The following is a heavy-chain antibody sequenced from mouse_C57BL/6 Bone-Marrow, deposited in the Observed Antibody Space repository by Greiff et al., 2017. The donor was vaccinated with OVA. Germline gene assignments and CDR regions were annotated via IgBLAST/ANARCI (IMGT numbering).Heavy chain of an antibody. CDR1: GYSFTGYF. CDR3: ARGYYDYGYAMDY. J-gene: IGHJ4*01. V-gene: IGHV1-20*01. Sequence: VHVKQSGPELVKPGDSVKISCKASGYSFTGYFMNWVMQSHGKSLEWIGRINPYNGDTFYNQKLKGKATLTVDKSSSTAHMELRSLTSEDSAVYYCARGYYDYGYAMDYWGQGTSVTVSS. D-gene: IGHD2-4*01. CDR2: INPYNGDT.